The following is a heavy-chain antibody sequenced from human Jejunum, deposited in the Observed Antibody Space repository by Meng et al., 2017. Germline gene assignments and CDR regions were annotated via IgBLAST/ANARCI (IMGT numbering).Heavy chain of an antibody. Sequence: GESLKISCAASGFTVSQNYMTWVRQAPGKGLEWVSVIYTGGDAYYADSVKGRFTFSRDNSRNMVYLQLNSLRPEDTAVYYCARSAYSWGQGTLVTVSS. V-gene: IGHV3-66*02. J-gene: IGHJ4*02. CDR2: IYTGGDA. CDR1: GFTVSQNY. CDR3: ARSAYS.